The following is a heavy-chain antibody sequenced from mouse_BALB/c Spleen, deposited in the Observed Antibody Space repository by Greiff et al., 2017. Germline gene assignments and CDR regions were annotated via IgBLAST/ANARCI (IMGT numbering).Heavy chain of an antibody. J-gene: IGHJ3*01. D-gene: IGHD2-4*01. CDR1: GFTFSSYA. CDR3: ARGLVITTFAY. CDR2: ISSGGST. V-gene: IGHV5-6-5*01. Sequence: EAQGVESGGGLVKPGGSLKLSCAASGFTFSSYAMSWVRQTPEKRLEWVASISSGGSTYYPDSVKGRFTISRDNARNILYLQMSSLRSEDTAMYYCARGLVITTFAYWGQGTLVTVSA.